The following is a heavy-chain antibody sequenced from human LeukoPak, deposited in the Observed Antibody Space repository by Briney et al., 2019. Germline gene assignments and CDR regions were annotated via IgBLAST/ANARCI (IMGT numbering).Heavy chain of an antibody. CDR2: IHPNSGGT. V-gene: IGHV1-2*02. CDR3: ARVPYYYGSGSYATPPGNNWFDP. D-gene: IGHD3-10*01. J-gene: IGHJ5*02. CDR1: GYTFTGYY. Sequence: ASVKVSCKASGYTFTGYYMHWVRQAPGQGLEWMGWIHPNSGGTNYAQKFQGRVTMTKDTSISTAYMELSRLRSDDTAVYYCARVPYYYGSGSYATPPGNNWFDPWGQGTLVTVSS.